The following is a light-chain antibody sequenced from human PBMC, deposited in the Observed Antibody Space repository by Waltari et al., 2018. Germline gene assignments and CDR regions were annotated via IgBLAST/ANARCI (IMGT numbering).Light chain of an antibody. CDR3: QQYNIWPWT. V-gene: IGKV3-15*01. Sequence: EVVMTQSPATLSVSPGERASLPCRASQSASTSLAWYQQTPGQAPRLLIYRASTRAAGIPGRFSGSGSGTEFTLTISSLQSEDSAIYYCQQYNIWPWTFGQGTKVEIK. J-gene: IGKJ1*01. CDR2: RAS. CDR1: QSASTS.